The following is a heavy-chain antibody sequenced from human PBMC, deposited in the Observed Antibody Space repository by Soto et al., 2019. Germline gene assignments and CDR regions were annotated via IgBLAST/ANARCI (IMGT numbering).Heavy chain of an antibody. V-gene: IGHV3-21*01. CDR2: ISSSSSYI. J-gene: IGHJ3*02. D-gene: IGHD3-16*02. Sequence: GGSLRLSCAASGFTFSSYSMNWVRQAPGKGLEWVSSISSSSSYIYYADSVKGRFTISRDNAKNSLYLQMNSLRAEDTAVYYCARAERKDDYIWGSYRKDAFDIWGQGTMVTVSS. CDR3: ARAERKDDYIWGSYRKDAFDI. CDR1: GFTFSSYS.